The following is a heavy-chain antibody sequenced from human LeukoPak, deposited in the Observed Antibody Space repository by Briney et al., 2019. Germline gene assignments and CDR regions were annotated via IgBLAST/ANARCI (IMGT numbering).Heavy chain of an antibody. CDR2: INHSGST. CDR1: GGSFSGYY. Sequence: PSETLSLTCAVYGGSFSGYYWSWIRQPPGKGLEWIGEINHSGSTNYNPSLKSRVTISVDTSKNQFSLKLSSVTAADTAVYYCARRGSGSYYNPSTGAYFDYWGQGTLVTVSS. D-gene: IGHD3-10*01. V-gene: IGHV4-34*01. J-gene: IGHJ4*02. CDR3: ARRGSGSYYNPSTGAYFDY.